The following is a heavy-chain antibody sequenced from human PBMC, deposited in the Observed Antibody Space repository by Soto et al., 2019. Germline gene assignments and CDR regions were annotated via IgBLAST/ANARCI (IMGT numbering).Heavy chain of an antibody. V-gene: IGHV1-18*01. CDR1: GHAFTSYG. J-gene: IGHJ4*02. CDR3: ARESSAFDY. CDR2: ISAYNGNT. Sequence: ASVKGYCKTSGHAFTSYGIGWVRKANGQGLEWMGWISAYNGNTNYAQKLQGRVTMTTDTSTSTAYMELRSLRSDDTAVYYCARESSAFDYWGQGTLVTVSS.